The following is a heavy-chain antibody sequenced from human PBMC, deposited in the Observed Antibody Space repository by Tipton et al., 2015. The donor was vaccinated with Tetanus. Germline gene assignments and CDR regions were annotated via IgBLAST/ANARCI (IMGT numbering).Heavy chain of an antibody. Sequence: QSGPEVKKPGASVKVSCKASGYTFTGYYMHWVRQAPGQGLEWMGWINPNSGGTNYAQKFQGRVTMTRDTSISTAYMELSRLRSDDTAVYYCARINRITMVRVPMDVWGQGTTVTVSS. CDR2: INPNSGGT. CDR1: GYTFTGYY. D-gene: IGHD3-10*01. V-gene: IGHV1-2*02. CDR3: ARINRITMVRVPMDV. J-gene: IGHJ6*02.